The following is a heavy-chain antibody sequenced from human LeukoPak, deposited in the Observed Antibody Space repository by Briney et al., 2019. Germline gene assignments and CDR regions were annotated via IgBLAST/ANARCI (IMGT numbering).Heavy chain of an antibody. V-gene: IGHV1-46*01. D-gene: IGHD3-22*01. J-gene: IGHJ4*02. Sequence: ASVKVSCKASGYTFTSYYMHWVRQAPGQGLEWMGIINPSGGSTSYAQKFQGRVTMTRDTSTNTVYMELSSLRSEDTAVYYCARGSARTMIVVAPIDYWGQGTLVTVSS. CDR3: ARGSARTMIVVAPIDY. CDR2: INPSGGST. CDR1: GYTFTSYY.